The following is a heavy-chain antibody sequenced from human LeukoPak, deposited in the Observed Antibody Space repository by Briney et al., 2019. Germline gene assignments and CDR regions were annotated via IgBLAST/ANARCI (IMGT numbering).Heavy chain of an antibody. V-gene: IGHV3-74*01. CDR1: GFTFSNYW. CDR2: LNGDGTNI. D-gene: IGHD2-8*01. CDR3: ARSQSGVFDV. Sequence: GGPLRLSCVASGFTFSNYWMQWVRQVPGKGLVWVSRLNGDGTNIIYADSVKGRFTISRDNAENTLYLQMNSLRAEDTALYYCARSQSGVFDVWGQGTMVTVSS. J-gene: IGHJ3*01.